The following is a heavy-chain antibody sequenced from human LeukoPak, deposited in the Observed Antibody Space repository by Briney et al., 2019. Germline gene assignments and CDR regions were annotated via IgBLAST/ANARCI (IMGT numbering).Heavy chain of an antibody. Sequence: GASVKVSCKASGYTFTTYDIHWVRQATGQGLEWLGWMNPNSGNTGYAQKFQGRVTMTRNISITTAYMELSNLRSEDTVVYYCARAAGNCGGDCYRLLYWGQGTLVTVSS. V-gene: IGHV1-8*01. CDR2: MNPNSGNT. CDR1: GYTFTTYD. CDR3: ARAAGNCGGDCYRLLY. J-gene: IGHJ4*02. D-gene: IGHD2-21*01.